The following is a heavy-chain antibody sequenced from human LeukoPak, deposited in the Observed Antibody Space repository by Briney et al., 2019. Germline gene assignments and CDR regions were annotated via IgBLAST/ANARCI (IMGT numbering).Heavy chain of an antibody. J-gene: IGHJ4*02. D-gene: IGHD6-13*01. CDR1: GFTFSDYY. CDR3: ASASSSWYMLY. CDR2: ISSSGSTI. V-gene: IGHV3-11*04. Sequence: GGSLRLSCAASGFTFSDYYMSWIRQAPGKGLEWVSYISSSGSTIYYADSVKGRFTISRDNAKNSLYLQINSLRAEDTAVYYCASASSSWYMLYWGQGTLVTVSS.